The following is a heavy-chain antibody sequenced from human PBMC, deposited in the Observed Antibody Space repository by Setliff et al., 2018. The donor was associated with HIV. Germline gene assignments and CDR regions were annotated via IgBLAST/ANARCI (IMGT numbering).Heavy chain of an antibody. CDR2: INPSGGRT. CDR1: GYTFTSYY. Sequence: GASVKVSCKASGYTFTSYYMHWVRQAPGQGLEWMGIINPSGGRTTYTKNFQGRVTMTRDTSTNTVYLELSSLRSEDTAMYYCARGSGFIEAAGTDYWGQGTLVTVSS. CDR3: ARGSGFIEAAGTDY. V-gene: IGHV1-46*01. D-gene: IGHD6-13*01. J-gene: IGHJ4*02.